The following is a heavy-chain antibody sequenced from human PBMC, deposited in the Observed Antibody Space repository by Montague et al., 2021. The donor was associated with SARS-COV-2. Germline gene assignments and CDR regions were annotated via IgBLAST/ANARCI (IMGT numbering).Heavy chain of an antibody. J-gene: IGHJ4*02. CDR2: IYYSGST. CDR1: GGSISSSSYY. Sequence: SETLSLTCTVSGGSISSSSYYWGWIRQPPGKGLEWLGYIYYSGSTNYNPSLKSRVTISVDTSKNQFSLKLSSVTAADTAVYYCARGFDYWGQGTLVTVSS. V-gene: IGHV4-61*05. CDR3: ARGFDY.